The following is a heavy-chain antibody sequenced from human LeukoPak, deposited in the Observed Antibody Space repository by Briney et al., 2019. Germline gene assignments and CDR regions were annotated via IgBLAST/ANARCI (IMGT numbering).Heavy chain of an antibody. CDR1: GGTFSSYA. CDR3: ARESVAARPPYSFDY. V-gene: IGHV1-69*04. D-gene: IGHD6-6*01. J-gene: IGHJ4*02. Sequence: SLRVSCKASGGTFSSYAISWVRQAPGRGLEWVGRIIPIVGIANYAQKLQGRVTISADKSTSTPYMDLSSLRSEDTAVYYCARESVAARPPYSFDYWGQGTLVTVSS. CDR2: IIPIVGIA.